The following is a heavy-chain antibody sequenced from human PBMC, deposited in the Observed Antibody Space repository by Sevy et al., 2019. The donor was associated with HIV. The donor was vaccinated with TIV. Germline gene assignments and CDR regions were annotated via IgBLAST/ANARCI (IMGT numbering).Heavy chain of an antibody. CDR3: ASAPVYDYDSSGYFSQPAYYFDY. V-gene: IGHV3-30*04. CDR1: GFTFSSYA. Sequence: GGSLRLSCAASGFTFSSYAMHWVRQAPGKGLEWVAVISYDGSNKYYADSVKGRFTISRDNSKNTLYLQMNSLRAEDTAVYYCASAPVYDYDSSGYFSQPAYYFDYWGQGTLVTVSS. J-gene: IGHJ4*02. D-gene: IGHD3-22*01. CDR2: ISYDGSNK.